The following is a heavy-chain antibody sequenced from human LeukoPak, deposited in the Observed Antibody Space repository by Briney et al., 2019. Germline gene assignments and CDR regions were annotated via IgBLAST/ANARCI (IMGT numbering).Heavy chain of an antibody. CDR3: AKDWGSSPLDY. Sequence: GRSLRLSCVASGFTFSSYGMHWVRQAPGKGLEWVAVISYDGSNKYYADSVKGRFTISRDNSKNTLYLQMNSLRAEDTAVYYCAKDWGSSPLDYWGQGTLVTVSS. CDR2: ISYDGSNK. CDR1: GFTFSSYG. J-gene: IGHJ4*02. V-gene: IGHV3-30*18. D-gene: IGHD3-16*01.